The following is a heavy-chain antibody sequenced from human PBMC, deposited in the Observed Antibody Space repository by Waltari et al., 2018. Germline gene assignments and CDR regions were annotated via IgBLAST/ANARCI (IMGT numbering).Heavy chain of an antibody. J-gene: IGHJ3*01. CDR3: ARGSITSAGPPRPDALQV. D-gene: IGHD2-15*01. CDR2: VIPVFARE. V-gene: IGHV1-69*01. Sequence: QVQLVQSGAEVKEPGSSVKVSCKASGGTFNNEAITWVRQAPGQGLEWVGGVIPVFAREKYAQKVQDRVISTADAAANTVYMEIRSLRSDDTALCFCARGSITSAGPPRPDALQVWGQGSMVIVSS. CDR1: GGTFNNEA.